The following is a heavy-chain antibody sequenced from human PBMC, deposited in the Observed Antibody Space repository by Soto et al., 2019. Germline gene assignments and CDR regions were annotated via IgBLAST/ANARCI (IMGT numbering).Heavy chain of an antibody. D-gene: IGHD3-16*02. Sequence: GGSLRLSCAASGFSFRNYGMSWVRQAPGKGLEWVPAINGSGGSTYYVDSVKGRFTSSRDNSKNTLYLQMNSLRAEDTAVYYCAKASNYDYIWGSYRFDYWGQGPLVTVSS. V-gene: IGHV3-23*01. J-gene: IGHJ4*02. CDR3: AKASNYDYIWGSYRFDY. CDR1: GFSFRNYG. CDR2: INGSGGST.